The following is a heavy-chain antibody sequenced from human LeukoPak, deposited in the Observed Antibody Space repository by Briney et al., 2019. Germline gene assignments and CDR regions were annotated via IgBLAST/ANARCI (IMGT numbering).Heavy chain of an antibody. D-gene: IGHD3-16*01. CDR2: INPKSGGT. J-gene: IGHJ4*02. CDR1: GYHFTDYY. V-gene: IGHV1-2*02. CDR3: ARTREGVWGSYSP. Sequence: ASVKVSCKASGYHFTDYYIHWVRLAPGQGLEWMGWINPKSGGTHYAQKFQGRVSMTRDTSINTVYLELSSLRSNDTAVYYCARTREGVWGSYSPWGQGTPVTVSS.